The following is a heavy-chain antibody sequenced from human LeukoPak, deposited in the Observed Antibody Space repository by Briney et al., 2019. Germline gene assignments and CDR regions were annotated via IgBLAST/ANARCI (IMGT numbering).Heavy chain of an antibody. V-gene: IGHV3-21*01. CDR1: GFTFDDYG. J-gene: IGHJ4*02. D-gene: IGHD1/OR15-1a*01. CDR3: ARDHVVTTAGMEYYFDY. CDR2: ISSSSTYI. Sequence: PGGSLRLSCAASGFTFDDYGMSWVRQAPGKGLEWVSSISSSSTYIYYADSVKGRFTISRDNAKSSLYLHMNSLRAEDTAVYYCARDHVVTTAGMEYYFDYWGQGTVVTVS.